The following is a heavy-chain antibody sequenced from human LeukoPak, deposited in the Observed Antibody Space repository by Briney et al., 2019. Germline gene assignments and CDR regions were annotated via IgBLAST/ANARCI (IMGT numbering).Heavy chain of an antibody. Sequence: GGSLRLSCAASGFTFSSYSMNWVRQAPGKGLEWVSSISSSSSYIYYADSVKGRFTISRDNAKNSLYLQMNSLRAEDTAVYYCARLKVTTVVTPDMDVWGKGTTVTVSS. V-gene: IGHV3-21*01. J-gene: IGHJ6*03. CDR3: ARLKVTTVVTPDMDV. D-gene: IGHD4-23*01. CDR2: ISSSSSYI. CDR1: GFTFSSYS.